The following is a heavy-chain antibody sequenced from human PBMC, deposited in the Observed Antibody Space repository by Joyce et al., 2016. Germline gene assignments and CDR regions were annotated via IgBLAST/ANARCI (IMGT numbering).Heavy chain of an antibody. J-gene: IGHJ3*02. CDR3: VAAPDYYDSSGYYYSAFDI. V-gene: IGHV1-58*02. D-gene: IGHD3-22*01. Sequence: QMQLVQSGPEVKKPGTSVKVSCKASGFTFTSSAMQWVRQARGQRLEWIGWIVVGSGNTNYAQKFQERVTITRDMSTSTAYMELSSLRSEDTAVYYCVAAPDYYDSSGYYYSAFDIWGQGTMVTVSS. CDR2: IVVGSGNT. CDR1: GFTFTSSA.